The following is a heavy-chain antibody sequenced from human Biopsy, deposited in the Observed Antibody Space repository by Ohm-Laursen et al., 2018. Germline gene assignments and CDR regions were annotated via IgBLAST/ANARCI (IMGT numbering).Heavy chain of an antibody. D-gene: IGHD6-13*01. Sequence: SETLSLTCPVSGGSISNYYWSWIRQPAGKGLEWIGRIYSSGSTNYNPSLKSRVTMSVDTSKNQFSLILSSMTAADTAVYYCAREPRIAAVAYFDPWGQGTLVVVPS. CDR2: IYSSGST. V-gene: IGHV4-4*07. J-gene: IGHJ5*02. CDR3: AREPRIAAVAYFDP. CDR1: GGSISNYY.